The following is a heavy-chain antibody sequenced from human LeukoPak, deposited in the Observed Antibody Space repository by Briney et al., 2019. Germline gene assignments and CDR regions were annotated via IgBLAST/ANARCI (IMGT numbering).Heavy chain of an antibody. CDR2: ISGSGGST. Sequence: PGGSLRLSCAASGFTFSSYAMTWVRQAPGKGLEWVSAISGSGGSTYFADSVKGRFTISRDNSKNTLYLQMNSLRAEDTAVYYCAKDSHYDILTGYYPTFDYWGQGTLVTVSS. V-gene: IGHV3-23*01. D-gene: IGHD3-9*01. J-gene: IGHJ4*02. CDR3: AKDSHYDILTGYYPTFDY. CDR1: GFTFSSYA.